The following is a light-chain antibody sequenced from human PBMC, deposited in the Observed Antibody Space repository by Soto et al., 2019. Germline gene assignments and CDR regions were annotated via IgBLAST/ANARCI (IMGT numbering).Light chain of an antibody. Sequence: QSALTQPASVSGSPGQSITISCTGTNSDVGGYDYVSWYQHHPGNAPKLIIYDVSHRPSGISYRFSGSKSGNTASLTISGLQAEDEADYYCTSYSTSSTPYVFGTGTKLTVL. CDR3: TSYSTSSTPYV. CDR1: NSDVGGYDY. V-gene: IGLV2-14*03. J-gene: IGLJ1*01. CDR2: DVS.